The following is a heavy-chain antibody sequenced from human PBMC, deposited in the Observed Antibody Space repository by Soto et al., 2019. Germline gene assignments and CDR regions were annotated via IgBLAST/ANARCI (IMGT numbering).Heavy chain of an antibody. D-gene: IGHD3-10*01. CDR1: GGSISSGGYY. CDR2: IYYSGST. J-gene: IGHJ5*02. CDR3: ARGEKRITMVRGVIITPNWFDP. Sequence: QVQLQESGPGLVKPSQTLSLTCTVSGGSISSGGYYWSWIRQHPGKGLEWIGYIYYSGSTYYNPSLKRRVTISVDTSKNQFSLKLSSVTAADTAVYYCARGEKRITMVRGVIITPNWFDPWGQGTLVTVSS. V-gene: IGHV4-31*03.